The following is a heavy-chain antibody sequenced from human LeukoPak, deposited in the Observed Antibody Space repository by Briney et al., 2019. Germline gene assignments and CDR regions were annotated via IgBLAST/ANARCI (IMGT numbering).Heavy chain of an antibody. CDR3: AREAVDPLGTDY. CDR2: IYSGGST. Sequence: GGSLRLSCAASGFTVSSNYMSWVRQAPGKGLEWVSVIYSGGSTYYADSVKGRFTISRDNSKNTLYLQVNSLRAEDTAVYYCAREAVDPLGTDYWGQGTLVTVSS. J-gene: IGHJ4*02. CDR1: GFTVSSNY. D-gene: IGHD5-12*01. V-gene: IGHV3-53*01.